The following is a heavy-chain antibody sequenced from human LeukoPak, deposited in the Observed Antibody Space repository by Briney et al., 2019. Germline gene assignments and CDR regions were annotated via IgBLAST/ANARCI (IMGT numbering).Heavy chain of an antibody. CDR1: GGSISSSNW. V-gene: IGHV4-4*02. Sequence: SETLSLTCAVSGGSISSSNWWSWVRQPPGKGLEWIGEIYHSGSTNYNPSLKSRVTISVDKSKNQFSLKLSSVTAADTAVYYCASLSGGDGKGDYWGQGTLVTVPS. CDR3: ASLSGGDGKGDY. CDR2: IYHSGST. D-gene: IGHD2-21*02. J-gene: IGHJ4*02.